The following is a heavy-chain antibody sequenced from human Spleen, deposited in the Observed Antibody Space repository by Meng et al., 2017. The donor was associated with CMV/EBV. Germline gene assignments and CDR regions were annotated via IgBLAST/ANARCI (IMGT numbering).Heavy chain of an antibody. D-gene: IGHD6-19*01. V-gene: IGHV4-39*07. CDR2: IYYSGSS. Sequence: SETLSLTCTVSGGSLSTSSYYWGWIRQPPGKGLEWIGNIYYSGSSYYNPSLKSRVTISIDTSKNQFSLKLSSVTAADTAVYYCARAQWLVTSDHLQPHPYYWGQGTLVTVSS. CDR1: GGSLSTSSYY. J-gene: IGHJ4*02. CDR3: ARAQWLVTSDHLQPHPYY.